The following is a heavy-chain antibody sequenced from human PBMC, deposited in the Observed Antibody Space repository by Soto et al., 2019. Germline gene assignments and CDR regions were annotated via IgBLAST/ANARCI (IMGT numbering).Heavy chain of an antibody. V-gene: IGHV4-30-4*01. Sequence: QVLLQESGPRLVKASQTLSLDCTVSGDPLGSGDFYWTWIRQTPERGLEWLGNIHHSGTTSYNPSLGSRISISMDTSRNVFSLSLSSVAVADAAMYFCARDLLVFDTSGFHFWGRGILVSV. J-gene: IGHJ4*01. CDR3: ARDLLVFDTSGFHF. D-gene: IGHD3-9*01. CDR1: GDPLGSGDFY. CDR2: IHHSGTT.